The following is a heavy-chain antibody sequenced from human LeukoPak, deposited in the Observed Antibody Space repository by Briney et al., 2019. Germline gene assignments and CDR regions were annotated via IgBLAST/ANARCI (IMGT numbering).Heavy chain of an antibody. CDR2: INAGNGNT. V-gene: IGHV1-3*01. D-gene: IGHD2-2*01. CDR1: GYTFTSYA. J-gene: IGHJ5*02. CDR3: ARGLVDCSSTSCYGGNWFDP. Sequence: GASVKVSCKASGYTFTSYAMHWVRQAPGQRLEWMGWINAGNGNTKYSQKFQGRVTITRDTSASTAYVELSSLRSEDTAVYYCARGLVDCSSTSCYGGNWFDPWGQGTLVTVSS.